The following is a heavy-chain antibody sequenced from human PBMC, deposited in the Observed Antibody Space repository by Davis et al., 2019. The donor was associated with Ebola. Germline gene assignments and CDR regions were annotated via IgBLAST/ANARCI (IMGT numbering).Heavy chain of an antibody. D-gene: IGHD3-3*01. V-gene: IGHV3-30*03. J-gene: IGHJ5*02. CDR2: ISYDGSNK. CDR3: ARGSYDFWSGYYGYNWFDP. Sequence: GESLKISCAASGFTFSSYGMHWVRQAPGKGLEWVAVISYDGSNKYYADSVKGRFTISRDNSKNTLYLQMNSLRAEDTAVYYCARGSYDFWSGYYGYNWFDPWGQGTLVTVSS. CDR1: GFTFSSYG.